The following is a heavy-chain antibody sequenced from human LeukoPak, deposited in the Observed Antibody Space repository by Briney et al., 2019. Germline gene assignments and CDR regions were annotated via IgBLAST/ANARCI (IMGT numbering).Heavy chain of an antibody. J-gene: IGHJ6*03. CDR1: GGSISSYY. Sequence: SETLSLTCTVSGGSISSYYWSWIRQPPGKGLEWIGYIYYSGSTNYSPSLKSRVTISVDTSKNQFSLKLTSVTAADTAVYYCARTTEGGYTYGYFYYYYMDVWGKGTTVTISS. CDR2: IYYSGST. V-gene: IGHV4-59*01. D-gene: IGHD5-18*01. CDR3: ARTTEGGYTYGYFYYYYMDV.